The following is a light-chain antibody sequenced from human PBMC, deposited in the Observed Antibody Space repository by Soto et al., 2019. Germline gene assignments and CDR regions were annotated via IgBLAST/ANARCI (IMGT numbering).Light chain of an antibody. CDR2: KVS. Sequence: DVVMTQSPLSLPVSLGQPASISCRSSQGLVYSDGNIYLSWSHRSPGQSPRRLIYKVSNRDSGVPDRFSGSGSGTDFTLNISRVEAEDIGIFYCMQNTHWPYTFGQGTNLEIK. CDR3: MQNTHWPYT. J-gene: IGKJ2*01. V-gene: IGKV2-30*01. CDR1: QGLVYSDGNIY.